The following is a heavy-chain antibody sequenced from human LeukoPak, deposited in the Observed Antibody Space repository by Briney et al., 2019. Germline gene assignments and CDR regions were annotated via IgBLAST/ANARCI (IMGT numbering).Heavy chain of an antibody. CDR2: IYYTGST. Sequence: SETLSLTCTVSGGPISRYYWSWIRQPPGKGLEWIGYIYYTGSTNYNPSLKSRVTISVDTSKNQFSLKLSSVTAADTAVYYCARLPYYYGSGSVVGSFDYWGQGTLVTVSS. V-gene: IGHV4-59*12. CDR1: GGPISRYY. CDR3: ARLPYYYGSGSVVGSFDY. J-gene: IGHJ4*02. D-gene: IGHD3-10*01.